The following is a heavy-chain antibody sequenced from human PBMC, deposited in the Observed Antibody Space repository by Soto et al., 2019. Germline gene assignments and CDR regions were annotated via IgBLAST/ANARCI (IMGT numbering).Heavy chain of an antibody. CDR3: ARAGYQLLPSHYYYYGMDV. Sequence: PGESLKISCKGSGYSFTSYWISWVRQMPGKGLEWMGRIDPSDSYTNYSPSFQGRFTISRDNSKNTLYLQMNSLRAEDTAVYYCARAGYQLLPSHYYYYGMDVWGQGTTVTVSS. D-gene: IGHD2-2*01. V-gene: IGHV5-10-1*01. CDR1: GYSFTSYW. CDR2: IDPSDSYT. J-gene: IGHJ6*02.